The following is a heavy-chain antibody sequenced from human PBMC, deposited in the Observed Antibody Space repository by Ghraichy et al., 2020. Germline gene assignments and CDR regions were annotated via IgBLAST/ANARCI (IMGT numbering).Heavy chain of an antibody. Sequence: SETLSLTCTVSGGSVSSGSYYWSWIRQPPGKGLEWIGYIYYSGSTNYNPSLKSRVTISVYTSKNPFSLKLSSLTAADTAVYYCARDIFHYYDSSGYSYWGQGTLVTVSS. CDR3: ARDIFHYYDSSGYSY. V-gene: IGHV4-61*01. CDR1: GGSVSSGSYY. D-gene: IGHD3-22*01. CDR2: IYYSGST. J-gene: IGHJ4*02.